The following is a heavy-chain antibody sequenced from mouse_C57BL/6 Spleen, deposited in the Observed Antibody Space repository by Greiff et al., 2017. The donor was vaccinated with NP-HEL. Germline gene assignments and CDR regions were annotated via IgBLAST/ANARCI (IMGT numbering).Heavy chain of an antibody. CDR2: IDPEDGDT. V-gene: IGHV14-1*01. CDR3: TTPSFDYDGFAY. D-gene: IGHD2-4*01. CDR1: GFNIKDYY. Sequence: VHVKQSGAELVRPGASVKLSCTASGFNIKDYYMHWVKQRPEQGLEWIGRIDPEDGDTEYAPKFQGKATMTADTSSNTAYLQLSSLTSEDTAVYYCTTPSFDYDGFAYWGQGTLVTVSA. J-gene: IGHJ3*01.